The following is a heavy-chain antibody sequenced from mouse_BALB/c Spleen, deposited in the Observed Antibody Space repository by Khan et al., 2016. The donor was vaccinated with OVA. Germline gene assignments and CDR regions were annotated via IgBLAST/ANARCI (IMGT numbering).Heavy chain of an antibody. V-gene: IGHV5-12*02. CDR1: GFTFTDYY. CDR2: ISNRGTTT. Sequence: EVELVESGGGFMQPGGSLKLSCATSGFTFTDYYMYWVRQTPEKRLEWVAYISNRGTTTYYPDTVRGRFTISGDNDKNTLYLQMSRLGSDDTAIYFCAREGDGGGLAYGGQGTLVTVSA. J-gene: IGHJ3*01. D-gene: IGHD1-1*02. CDR3: AREGDGGGLAY.